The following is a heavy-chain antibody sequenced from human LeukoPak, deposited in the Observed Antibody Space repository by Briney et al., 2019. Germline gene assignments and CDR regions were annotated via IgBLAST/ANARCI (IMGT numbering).Heavy chain of an antibody. D-gene: IGHD6-13*01. CDR2: ISGSDSST. CDR1: GFTFSNYA. V-gene: IGHV3-23*01. Sequence: GGSLRLSCAASGFTFSNYARNWVRQAPGKGLEWVSAISGSDSSTYYADSVKGRFTISRDNSKNALYLQMNSLRAEDTAVYYCARRSSSWYRLGVSNWFDPWGQGTLVTVSS. J-gene: IGHJ5*02. CDR3: ARRSSSWYRLGVSNWFDP.